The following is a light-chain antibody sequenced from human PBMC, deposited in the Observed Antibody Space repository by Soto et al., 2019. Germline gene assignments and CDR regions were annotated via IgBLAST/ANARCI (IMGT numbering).Light chain of an antibody. CDR3: QQYSNWPIT. Sequence: EIMLTHSPATLSLSPCERATLYCRASQSVSSYLAWYQQKPGQAPRLLIYDASNRATGIPDTFSGSGSGTDFTLTFSSLEPENFAVYYCQQYSNWPITFGQGTRLEIK. J-gene: IGKJ5*01. V-gene: IGKV3-11*01. CDR1: QSVSSY. CDR2: DAS.